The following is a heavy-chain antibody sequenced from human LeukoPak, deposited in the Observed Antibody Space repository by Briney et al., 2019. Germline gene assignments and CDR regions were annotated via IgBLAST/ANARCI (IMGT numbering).Heavy chain of an antibody. CDR1: GYTLNELS. J-gene: IGHJ5*02. V-gene: IGHV1-24*01. CDR3: AADRFCTSTTCFGNWFDP. D-gene: IGHD2-2*01. Sequence: GASVTVSCKVSGYTLNELSMHWVRQSPGKGLEWMGSFHPEDGETIYAQKFQGRVSMTEDTSTDTAYIELSSLKSEDTAVYYCAADRFCTSTTCFGNWFDPWGQGTLVTVSS. CDR2: FHPEDGET.